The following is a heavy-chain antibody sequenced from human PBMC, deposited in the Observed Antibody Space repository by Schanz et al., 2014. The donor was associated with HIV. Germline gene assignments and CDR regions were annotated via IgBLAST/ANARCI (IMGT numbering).Heavy chain of an antibody. CDR1: GYTFTDYY. CDR2: IKPNNGGT. D-gene: IGHD1-26*01. Sequence: QVQLVQSGAEVKKPGASVKVSCKASGYTFTDYYIHWVRQAPGQGLEWMGWIKPNNGGTYYAQKFKGRVTMTRDTSISTASMELSRLRYDDTAVYYCATRQGMGEYFENWGQGSLVTVSS. J-gene: IGHJ1*01. CDR3: ATRQGMGEYFEN. V-gene: IGHV1-2*02.